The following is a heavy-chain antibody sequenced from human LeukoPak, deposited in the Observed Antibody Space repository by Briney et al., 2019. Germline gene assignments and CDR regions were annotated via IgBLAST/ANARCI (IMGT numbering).Heavy chain of an antibody. V-gene: IGHV4-59*01. D-gene: IGHD3-10*01. CDR3: ARGYGSGSYYPYYYGMDV. Sequence: PSETLSLTCTVSGGSISSYYWSWIRQPPGKGLEWIGYIYYSGSTNYNPSLKSRVTISVDTSKNHFSLNLSSVTAADTAVYYCARGYGSGSYYPYYYGMDVWGQGTTVIVSS. J-gene: IGHJ6*02. CDR1: GGSISSYY. CDR2: IYYSGST.